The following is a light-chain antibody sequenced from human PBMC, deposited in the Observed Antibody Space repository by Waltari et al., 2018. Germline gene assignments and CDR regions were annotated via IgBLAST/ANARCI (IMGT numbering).Light chain of an antibody. CDR3: SSRDSSVNHPRVV. J-gene: IGLJ2*01. CDR1: SHRSYD. CDR2: GKN. V-gene: IGLV3-19*01. Sequence: SSELTQDPAVSVALGQTVRITCQGDSHRSYDASGYQQKTGQAPLLVIYGKNNRPSGIPDRVSGSTSGDTASWTITGVRGEVDADYYCSSRDSSVNHPRVVFGGGTKLTVL.